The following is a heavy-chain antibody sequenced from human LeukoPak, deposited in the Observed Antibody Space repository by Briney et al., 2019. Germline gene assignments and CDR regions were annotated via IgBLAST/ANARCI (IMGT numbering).Heavy chain of an antibody. J-gene: IGHJ6*02. CDR1: GGSISSSSYY. CDR2: IYYSGST. CDR3: ARVLYGSGSPYYYYGVDV. D-gene: IGHD3-10*01. V-gene: IGHV4-31*03. Sequence: SETLSLTCTVSGGSISSSSYYWGWIRQHPGKGLEWIGYIYYSGSTYYNPSLKSRVTISVERSKNQFSLKLSSVTAADTAVYYCARVLYGSGSPYYYYGVDVWGQGTTVTVSS.